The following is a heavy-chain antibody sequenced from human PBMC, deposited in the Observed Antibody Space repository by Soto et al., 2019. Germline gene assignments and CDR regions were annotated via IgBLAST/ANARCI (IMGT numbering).Heavy chain of an antibody. CDR2: IYYSGST. D-gene: IGHD2-2*02. J-gene: IGHJ4*02. CDR3: ATIPATTILTDY. V-gene: IGHV4-39*01. Sequence: SETLSLTCTVSGGSITSSYYWGWIRQPPGKGLEWIGSIYYSGSTYYNPSRKSRVTISVDTTKNQFSLKLSSVTAADTAVYYCATIPATTILTDYWGQGTLVTVSS. CDR1: GGSITSSYY.